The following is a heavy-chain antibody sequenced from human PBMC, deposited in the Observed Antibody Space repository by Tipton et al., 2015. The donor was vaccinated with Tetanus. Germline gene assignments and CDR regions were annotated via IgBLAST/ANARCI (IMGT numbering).Heavy chain of an antibody. D-gene: IGHD2-15*01. J-gene: IGHJ4*02. CDR1: GFILSSYG. V-gene: IGHV3-33*01. CDR2: SWYDGTDK. Sequence: LRLSCAASGFILSSYGIHWVRQAPGKGLEWVAVSWYDGTDKYYADSVKGRFTISRDNSKNTLYLQMNSLRTEDTAVYYCAREADCSGGSCFSGDFDNWGQGTQVTVSS. CDR3: AREADCSGGSCFSGDFDN.